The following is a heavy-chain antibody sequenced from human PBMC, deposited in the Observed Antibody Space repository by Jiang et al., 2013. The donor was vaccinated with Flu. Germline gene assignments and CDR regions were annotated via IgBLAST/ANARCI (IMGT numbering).Heavy chain of an antibody. CDR3: ARIVAVAGMTQYYYYGMDV. CDR2: IYYSGNT. V-gene: IGHV4-39*01. J-gene: IGHJ6*02. Sequence: GLVKPSETLSLSCTVSGGSISSSSYYWGWIRQPPGKGLERIGSIYYSGNTYYNPSLKSRVTISVDTSKNQFSLKLSSVTAAETAVYYCARIVAVAGMTQYYYYGMDVWGQGTTVTVSS. D-gene: IGHD6-19*01. CDR1: GGSISSSSYY.